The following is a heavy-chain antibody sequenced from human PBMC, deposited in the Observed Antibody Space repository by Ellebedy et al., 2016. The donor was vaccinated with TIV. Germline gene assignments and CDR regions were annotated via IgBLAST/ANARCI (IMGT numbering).Heavy chain of an antibody. V-gene: IGHV3-74*01. J-gene: IGHJ3*01. CDR2: INSDGSST. CDR3: ATDYIGNSGAYDT. Sequence: GESLKISCAASGFTFTQYWLHWVRQAPGKGPVWVSRINSDGSSTTYADSVKGRFTISRDNAKNTLYLQMNSLRPEDTAVDFCATDYIGNSGAYDTWGQGTLVIVSS. CDR1: GFTFTQYW. D-gene: IGHD4-23*01.